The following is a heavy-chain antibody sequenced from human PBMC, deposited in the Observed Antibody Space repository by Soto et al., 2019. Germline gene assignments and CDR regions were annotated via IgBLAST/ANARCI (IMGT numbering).Heavy chain of an antibody. D-gene: IGHD3-22*01. CDR3: ARHDYYYGSSGYYLTYWYFDL. J-gene: IGHJ2*01. CDR2: IDPSDSYT. CDR1: GYSFTIYW. Sequence: GESLKISCNGSGYSFTIYWISLVLQMPGKGLEWMGRIDPSDSYTNYSPSFQGHVTISADKSISTAYLQWSSLKASDTAMYYCARHDYYYGSSGYYLTYWYFDLWGRGTLVTVSS. V-gene: IGHV5-10-1*01.